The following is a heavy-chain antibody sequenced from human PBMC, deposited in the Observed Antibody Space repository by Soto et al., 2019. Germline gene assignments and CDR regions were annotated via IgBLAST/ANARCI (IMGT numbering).Heavy chain of an antibody. Sequence: SETLSLTCTVSGGSISSGSYYWGWIRQPPGKGLEWIGSIYYGGSTYYNPSLKSRVTISVDTSKNQFSLKLSSVTAADTAVYYCVRQDYGSGSQNSFEPWGQGTLVTVSS. D-gene: IGHD3-10*01. CDR2: IYYGGST. CDR1: GGSISSGSYY. V-gene: IGHV4-39*01. J-gene: IGHJ5*02. CDR3: VRQDYGSGSQNSFEP.